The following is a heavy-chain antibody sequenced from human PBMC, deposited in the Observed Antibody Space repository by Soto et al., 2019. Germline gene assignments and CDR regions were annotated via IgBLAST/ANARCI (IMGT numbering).Heavy chain of an antibody. V-gene: IGHV4-59*08. CDR1: GGSISSYY. Sequence: SETQSLTSTVSGGSISSYYWSWIRQPPGKGLEWIGYIYYSGSTNYNPSLKSRVTISVDTSKNQFSLKLSSVTAADTAVYYCARSGYCSSTSCYESFRYYSINNWFDPWGQGTLVTVSS. CDR3: ARSGYCSSTSCYESFRYYSINNWFDP. J-gene: IGHJ5*02. CDR2: IYYSGST. D-gene: IGHD2-2*01.